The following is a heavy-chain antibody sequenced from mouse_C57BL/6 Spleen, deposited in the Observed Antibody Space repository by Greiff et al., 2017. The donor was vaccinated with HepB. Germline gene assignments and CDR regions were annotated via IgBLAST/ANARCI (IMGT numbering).Heavy chain of an antibody. V-gene: IGHV14-3*01. J-gene: IGHJ3*01. CDR1: GFNIKNTY. CDR2: IDPANGNT. D-gene: IGHD2-4*01. CDR3: ARHYYDCDWFAY. Sequence: EVKLQQSVAELVRPGASVKLSCTASGFNIKNTYMHWVKQRPEQGLEWIGRIDPANGNTKYAPTFQGKATITADTSSNTDYLQLSSLTSEDTAIYYYARHYYDCDWFAYWGQGTLVTVSA.